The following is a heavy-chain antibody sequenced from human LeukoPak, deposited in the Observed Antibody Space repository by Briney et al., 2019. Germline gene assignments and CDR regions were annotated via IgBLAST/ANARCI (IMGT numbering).Heavy chain of an antibody. CDR2: IDSDGSST. J-gene: IGHJ3*02. D-gene: IGHD3-3*01. V-gene: IGHV3-74*01. CDR3: ARGFTIFGVVNDAFDI. CDR1: GFTSSDYW. Sequence: PGGSLRLSCAASGFTSSDYWMHWVRQAPGKGQVWVSRIDSDGSSTSNADSVKGRFTISRDNAKNTVYLQMNSLRAEDTAVYYCARGFTIFGVVNDAFDIWGQGTMVTVSS.